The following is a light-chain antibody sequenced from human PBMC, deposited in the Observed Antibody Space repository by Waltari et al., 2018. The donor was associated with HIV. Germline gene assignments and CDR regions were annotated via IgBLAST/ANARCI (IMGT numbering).Light chain of an antibody. Sequence: TLSASVGDRVIITCRSSQNVDNWLAWYQQRPGSAPKVLIYKTSTLQTGVPSRFSGSGSGTEFSLTISSLQPDDFATYYCQQYKSYSLTFGQGTRLEIK. J-gene: IGKJ5*01. CDR3: QQYKSYSLT. CDR1: QNVDNW. CDR2: KTS. V-gene: IGKV1-5*03.